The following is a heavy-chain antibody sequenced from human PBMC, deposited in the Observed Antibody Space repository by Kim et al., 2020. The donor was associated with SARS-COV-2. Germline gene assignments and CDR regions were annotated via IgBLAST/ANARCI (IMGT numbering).Heavy chain of an antibody. CDR3: ARARGGYSNPNFDY. Sequence: AVSVKSRITINPDTSKNQFSLQLNSVTPEDTAVYYCARARGGYSNPNFDYWGQGTLVTVSS. D-gene: IGHD6-13*01. J-gene: IGHJ4*02. V-gene: IGHV6-1*01.